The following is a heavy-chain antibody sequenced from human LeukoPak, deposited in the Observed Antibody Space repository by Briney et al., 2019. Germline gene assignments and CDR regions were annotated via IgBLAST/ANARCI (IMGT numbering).Heavy chain of an antibody. CDR3: TSKSRSQFDY. CDR2: ISFSSTYI. J-gene: IGHJ4*02. Sequence: GGSLRLSCVASGFTISSNSMNWVRQAPGKGLEWVSSISFSSTYIFYADSVKGRFTISRDNAKNSLYLQMNSLRAEDTAVYFCTSKSRSQFDYWGQGSLVTVSS. V-gene: IGHV3-21*01. CDR1: GFTISSNS. D-gene: IGHD6-6*01.